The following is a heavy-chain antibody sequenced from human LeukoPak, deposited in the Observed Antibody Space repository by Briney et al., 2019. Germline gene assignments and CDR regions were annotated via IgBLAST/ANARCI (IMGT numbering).Heavy chain of an antibody. D-gene: IGHD6-13*01. CDR3: ARGNGVGSSRYDWFDP. V-gene: IGHV1-2*06. Sequence: ASVKVSCKASGYTFTGYYMHWVRQAPGQGLEWMGRINPNSGGTNYAQKFQARVTMTRDTSISTAYMELSRLRSDDTAVYYCARGNGVGSSRYDWFDPWGQGTLVTVSS. J-gene: IGHJ5*02. CDR1: GYTFTGYY. CDR2: INPNSGGT.